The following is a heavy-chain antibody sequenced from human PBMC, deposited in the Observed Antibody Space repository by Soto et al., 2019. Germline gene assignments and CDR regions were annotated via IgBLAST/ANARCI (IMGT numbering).Heavy chain of an antibody. J-gene: IGHJ4*02. CDR1: GLTVSNNY. V-gene: IGHV3-53*01. CDR3: AREGKGYNCGHSDY. D-gene: IGHD5-18*01. Sequence: GGSLRLSCAASGLTVSNNYMSWVRQAPGKGLEWVSVIYSGGSTYYADSVQGRFIISKDNSMNTLYLQMNSLRAEYTAVYYCAREGKGYNCGHSDYWAQGNLVPVSS. CDR2: IYSGGST.